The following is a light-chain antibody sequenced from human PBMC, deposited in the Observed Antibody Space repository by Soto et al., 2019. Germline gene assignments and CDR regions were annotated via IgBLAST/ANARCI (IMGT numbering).Light chain of an antibody. J-gene: IGKJ5*01. CDR2: DAS. CDR3: QQRSNGPLT. Sequence: EILFTQSPATLSLSPGGRVTLSCRASQSVSSYFAWYQQKPGQAPRLLIYDASNRATGIPARFSGSGSGTDFTLTISSLEPEDFAVYYCQQRSNGPLTFGQGTRLEIK. V-gene: IGKV3-11*01. CDR1: QSVSSY.